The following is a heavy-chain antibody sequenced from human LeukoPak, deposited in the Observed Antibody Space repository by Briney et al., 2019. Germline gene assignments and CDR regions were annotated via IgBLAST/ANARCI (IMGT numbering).Heavy chain of an antibody. CDR2: INHSGST. V-gene: IGHV4-34*08. Sequence: GSLRLSCAASGFTFSSYAMSWVRQPPGKGLEWIGEINHSGSTNYNPSLKSRVTISVDTSKNQFSLKLSSVTAADTAVYYCAGLAPHRPLDYWGQGTPVTVSS. CDR1: GFTFSSYA. J-gene: IGHJ4*02. CDR3: AGLAPHRPLDY. D-gene: IGHD3/OR15-3a*01.